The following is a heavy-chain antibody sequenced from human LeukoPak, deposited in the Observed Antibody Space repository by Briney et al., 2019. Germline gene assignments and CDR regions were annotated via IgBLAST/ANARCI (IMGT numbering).Heavy chain of an antibody. Sequence: GESLKISCKGSGYSFTSYWIGWVRQMPGKGLEWMGIIYPGDSDTRYSPSFQGQVTISADKSISTAYLQWSSLKASDTAMYYCARPSITIFGVVIPHGFDIWGQGTMVTVSS. J-gene: IGHJ3*02. CDR3: ARPSITIFGVVIPHGFDI. V-gene: IGHV5-51*01. CDR2: IYPGDSDT. D-gene: IGHD3-3*01. CDR1: GYSFTSYW.